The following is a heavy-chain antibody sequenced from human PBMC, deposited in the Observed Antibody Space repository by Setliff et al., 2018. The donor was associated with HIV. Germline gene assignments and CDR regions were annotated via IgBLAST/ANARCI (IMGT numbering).Heavy chain of an antibody. J-gene: IGHJ5*02. V-gene: IGHV4-31*03. CDR3: ARTKGGSKHGSFWDS. Sequence: SETLSLTCTVSGDSINTDGLYWTWIRQHPATGLEWIGYIHYNGITFYNPSLESRVSISVDLSKNQFSLKLNSVTVADTAVYYCARTKGGSKHGSFWDSWGQGILVTVSS. D-gene: IGHD3-10*01. CDR1: GDSINTDGLY. CDR2: IHYNGIT.